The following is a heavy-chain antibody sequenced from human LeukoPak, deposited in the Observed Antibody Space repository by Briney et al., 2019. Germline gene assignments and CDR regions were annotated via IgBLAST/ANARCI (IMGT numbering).Heavy chain of an antibody. CDR2: INTDGSST. CDR1: GFIFSSYW. Sequence: AGGSLRLSCAASGFIFSSYWMHWVRQAPGKGLVWVSRINTDGSSTIYADSVKGRFTISRDNAKTTLYLQMNSLRVEDTAVYYCARGEEYLGQGRPFDIWGQGTMVTVSS. J-gene: IGHJ3*02. D-gene: IGHD3-16*01. CDR3: ARGEEYLGQGRPFDI. V-gene: IGHV3-74*01.